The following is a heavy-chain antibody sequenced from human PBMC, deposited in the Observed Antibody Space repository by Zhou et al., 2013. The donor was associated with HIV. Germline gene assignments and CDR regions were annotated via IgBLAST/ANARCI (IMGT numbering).Heavy chain of an antibody. V-gene: IGHV1-69*05. J-gene: IGHJ5*02. CDR1: GGTFSSFA. Sequence: QVQLVQSGAEVKKPGSSVKVSCKASGGTFSSFAVNWVRQAPGQGLEWMGGIIPIFGTPNYAQRFQGRVTITTDESTNTAYMELSSLRFEDTAVYFCARVESTVTLAWFDPWGQGTLVTVSS. D-gene: IGHD4-4*01. CDR3: ARVESTVTLAWFDP. CDR2: IIPIFGTP.